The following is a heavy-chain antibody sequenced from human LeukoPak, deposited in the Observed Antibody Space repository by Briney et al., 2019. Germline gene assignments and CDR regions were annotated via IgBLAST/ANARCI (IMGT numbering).Heavy chain of an antibody. CDR3: AIFDFLFGEIDNWFDP. V-gene: IGHV5-51*01. CDR2: IYPGDSDA. CDR1: GYSFTSYW. J-gene: IGHJ5*02. D-gene: IGHD3-16*01. Sequence: GESLKISCKGSGYSFTSYWIGWVRQMPGKGLKWMGIIYPGDSDARYSPSFQGQVTISADKSISTACLQWSSLKASDTAIYYCAIFDFLFGEIDNWFDPWGQGTQVTVSS.